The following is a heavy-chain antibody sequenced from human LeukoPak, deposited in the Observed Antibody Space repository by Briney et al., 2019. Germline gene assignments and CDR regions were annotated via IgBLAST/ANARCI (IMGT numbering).Heavy chain of an antibody. J-gene: IGHJ4*02. Sequence: SETLSLTCAVSGGSFSGYYWTWIRQPPGKGLEWIGEINHSGSANYNPSLKSRVTVSLDTSKNQFSLNLSSVTAADTAVYYCARGQGTVTTHWGQGTLVTVSS. V-gene: IGHV4-34*01. CDR1: GGSFSGYY. CDR2: INHSGSA. CDR3: ARGQGTVTTH. D-gene: IGHD4-17*01.